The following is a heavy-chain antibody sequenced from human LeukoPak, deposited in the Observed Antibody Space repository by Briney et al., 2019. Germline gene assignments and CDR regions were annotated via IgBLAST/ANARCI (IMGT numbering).Heavy chain of an antibody. D-gene: IGHD3-22*01. CDR2: ISSSGSTI. J-gene: IGHJ5*02. V-gene: IGHV3-11*01. Sequence: PSETLSLTCAVYGGSFSDYYMSWIRQAPGKGLEWVSYISSSGSTIYYADSVKGRFTISRDNAKNSLYLQMNSLRAEDTAVYYCARARSYYYDSSGSSPWGQGTLVTVSS. CDR3: ARARSYYYDSSGSSP. CDR1: GGSFSDYY.